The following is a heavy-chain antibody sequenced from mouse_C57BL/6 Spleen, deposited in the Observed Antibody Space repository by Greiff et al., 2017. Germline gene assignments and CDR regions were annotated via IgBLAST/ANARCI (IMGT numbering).Heavy chain of an antibody. J-gene: IGHJ4*01. CDR1: GFTFSSYA. V-gene: IGHV5-9-1*02. CDR3: TRGFPITTVVPYAMGY. Sequence: EVKLVESGEGLVKPGGSLKLSCAASGFTFSSYAMSWVRQTPEKRLEWVAYISSGGDYIYYADTVKGRFTISRDNARNTLYLQMSSLKSEDTAMYYCTRGFPITTVVPYAMGYWGQGPSVTVSS. D-gene: IGHD1-1*01. CDR2: ISSGGDYI.